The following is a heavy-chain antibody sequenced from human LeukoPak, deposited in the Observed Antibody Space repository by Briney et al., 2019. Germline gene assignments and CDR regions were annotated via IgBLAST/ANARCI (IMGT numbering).Heavy chain of an antibody. CDR3: ARFTRDYYYGMDV. CDR1: GFTLSSLA. D-gene: IGHD3-3*01. Sequence: GESLRLSCAASGFTLSSLAMHWVRQAPGKGLEWVSSSGTRSGTKYYADSVMGRFTISRDSAMNSVSLRINSLRAEDTAVYYCARFTRDYYYGMDVWGQGTTVTVSS. V-gene: IGHV3-21*01. CDR2: SGTRSGTK. J-gene: IGHJ6*02.